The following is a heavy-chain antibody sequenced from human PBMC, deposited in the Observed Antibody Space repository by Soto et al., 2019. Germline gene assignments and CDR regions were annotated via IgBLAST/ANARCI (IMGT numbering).Heavy chain of an antibody. D-gene: IGHD4-4*01. J-gene: IGHJ5*02. CDR1: GFSFSGYW. CDR2: IKEDGTEQ. V-gene: IGHV3-7*03. CDR3: AITASTVSYWFDP. Sequence: GGSLRLSCAASGFSFSGYWMSWVRQAPGKGPEWVANIKEDGTEQHYADSVKGRFTISRDNSENSLFLQMNNLRAEDSAIYYCAITASTVSYWFDPWGPGTQVTVSS.